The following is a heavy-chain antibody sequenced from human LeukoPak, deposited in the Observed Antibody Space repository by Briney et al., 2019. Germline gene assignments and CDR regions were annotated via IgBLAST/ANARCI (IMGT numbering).Heavy chain of an antibody. Sequence: RGSPRLSSAASVFTAGNNQMTCVRQASGKRLEWGSLVYSGGTTRYADSVKGRFTISRDNSKNTVYLQMNSLRAEDTAVYYCAKDQEYQLLYLGTNWFDPWGQGTLVTVSS. CDR3: AKDQEYQLLYLGTNWFDP. CDR1: VFTAGNNQ. V-gene: IGHV3-66*01. CDR2: VYSGGTT. D-gene: IGHD2-2*02. J-gene: IGHJ5*02.